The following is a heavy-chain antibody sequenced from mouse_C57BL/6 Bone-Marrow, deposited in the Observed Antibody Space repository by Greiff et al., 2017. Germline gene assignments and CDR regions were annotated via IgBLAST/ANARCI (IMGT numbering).Heavy chain of an antibody. D-gene: IGHD4-1*01. CDR1: GYTFTDYN. V-gene: IGHV1-22*01. J-gene: IGHJ4*01. Sequence: VQLKESGPELVKPGASVKMSCKASGYTFTDYNMHWVKQSHGKSLEWIGYINPNNGGTSYNQKFKGKATLTVNKSSSTAYMELRSLTSEDSAVYYCARELGRSAMDYWGQGTSVTVSS. CDR3: ARELGRSAMDY. CDR2: INPNNGGT.